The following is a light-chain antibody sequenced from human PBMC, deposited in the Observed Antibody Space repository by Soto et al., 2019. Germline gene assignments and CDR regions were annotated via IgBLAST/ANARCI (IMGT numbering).Light chain of an antibody. CDR2: AAS. CDR3: QQSYSTPNT. Sequence: DIQMTQSPSSLSASVGDRVTITCRASQSIRTYLNWYQQKPGKAPKLVIYAASSLQSGVPSRFSGSGSGTDFTLTISSLQPEDFANFYCQQSYSTPNTFGGGTKVDIK. J-gene: IGKJ4*01. CDR1: QSIRTY. V-gene: IGKV1-39*01.